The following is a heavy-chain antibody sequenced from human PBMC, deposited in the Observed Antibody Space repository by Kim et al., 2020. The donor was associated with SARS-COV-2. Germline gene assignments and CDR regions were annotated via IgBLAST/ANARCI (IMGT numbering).Heavy chain of an antibody. Sequence: SETLSLTCSVSGGSIRSGGKFWTWIRQHPAKGLEWIGYISYSGNSHYSPSLRSRVSISLQTSENQFSLELTSVTAADTAVYYCARGQPIDYWGQGILVTV. CDR3: ARGQPIDY. CDR1: GGSIRSGGKF. D-gene: IGHD2-2*01. J-gene: IGHJ4*02. CDR2: ISYSGNS. V-gene: IGHV4-31*03.